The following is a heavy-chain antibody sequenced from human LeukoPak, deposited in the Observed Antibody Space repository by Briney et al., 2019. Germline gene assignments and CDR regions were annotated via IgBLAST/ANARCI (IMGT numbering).Heavy chain of an antibody. Sequence: ASVKVSCKASGGTFSSYAISWVRQAPGQGLEWMGRIIPILGIANYAQKFQGRVTITADKSTSTAYMELSSLRSEDTAVYYCARGAVPYYDFWSGTAYGMDVWGQGTTVTVSS. CDR1: GGTFSSYA. CDR3: ARGAVPYYDFWSGTAYGMDV. D-gene: IGHD3-3*01. CDR2: IIPILGIA. J-gene: IGHJ6*02. V-gene: IGHV1-69*04.